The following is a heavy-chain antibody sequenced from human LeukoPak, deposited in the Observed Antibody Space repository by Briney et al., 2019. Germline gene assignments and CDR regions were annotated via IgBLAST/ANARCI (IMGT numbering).Heavy chain of an antibody. Sequence: PSETLSLTCTVSGGSMSSSSYYWGWIRQPPGKGLEWIGNIYSSGNTYYNPSLKSRVTISVDTSKNQFSLKLSSVTAADTAVYYCARDPKLGYCSSTSCPGGGNYYYYMDVWGKGTTVTVSS. CDR2: IYSSGNT. CDR1: GGSMSSSSYY. V-gene: IGHV4-39*07. J-gene: IGHJ6*03. CDR3: ARDPKLGYCSSTSCPGGGNYYYYMDV. D-gene: IGHD2-2*01.